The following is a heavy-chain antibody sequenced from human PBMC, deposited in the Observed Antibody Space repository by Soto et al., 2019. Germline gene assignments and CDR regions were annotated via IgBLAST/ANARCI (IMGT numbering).Heavy chain of an antibody. J-gene: IGHJ4*02. CDR3: TTPALAVAVDFDY. Sequence: PGGSLRLSCAASGFTFSNAWMNWVRQAPGKGLEWVGRIKSKTDGGTTDYAAPVKGRFTISRDDSKNTLYLQMNSLKAEDTAVYYCTTPALAVAVDFDYWGQGTLVTVSS. CDR1: GFTFSNAW. D-gene: IGHD6-19*01. CDR2: IKSKTDGGTT. V-gene: IGHV3-15*07.